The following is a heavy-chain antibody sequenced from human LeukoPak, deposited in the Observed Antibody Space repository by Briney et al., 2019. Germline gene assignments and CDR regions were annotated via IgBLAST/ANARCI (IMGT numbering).Heavy chain of an antibody. J-gene: IGHJ4*02. Sequence: GGSLRLSCAASGFTVSSSFLNWVCQAPGKGLEWVSVIYSGGSTYYADSVKGRFTISRDNSKNTLYLQMNSLRAEDTAVYYCARAYSTSWYSFDYWGQGTLVTVSS. CDR1: GFTVSSSF. CDR3: ARAYSTSWYSFDY. V-gene: IGHV3-66*01. D-gene: IGHD6-13*01. CDR2: IYSGGST.